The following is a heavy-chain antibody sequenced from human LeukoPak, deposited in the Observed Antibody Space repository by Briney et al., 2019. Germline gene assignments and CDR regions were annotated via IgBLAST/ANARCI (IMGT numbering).Heavy chain of an antibody. CDR3: ARHADRVRGVFVLWFDP. CDR1: GGSISSYY. CDR2: IYYSGST. D-gene: IGHD3-10*01. Sequence: KPSETLSLTCTVSGGSISSYYWSWIRQPPGKGLEWIGYIYYSGSTNYNPSLKSRVTISVDTSKNQFSLKLSSVTAADTAVYYCARHADRVRGVFVLWFDPWGQGTLVTVSS. V-gene: IGHV4-59*08. J-gene: IGHJ5*02.